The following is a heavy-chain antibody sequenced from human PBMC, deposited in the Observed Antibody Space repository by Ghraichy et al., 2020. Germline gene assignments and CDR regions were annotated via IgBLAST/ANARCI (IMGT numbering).Heavy chain of an antibody. D-gene: IGHD3-3*01. J-gene: IGHJ6*02. Sequence: ASVKVSCKASGYTFTSYDINWVRQATGQGLEWMGWMNPNSGNTGYAQKFQGRVTMTRNTSISTAYMELSSLRSEDTAVYYCARGEREGYYDFWSGYYDNYYYYGMDVWGQGTTVTVSS. CDR2: MNPNSGNT. V-gene: IGHV1-8*01. CDR1: GYTFTSYD. CDR3: ARGEREGYYDFWSGYYDNYYYYGMDV.